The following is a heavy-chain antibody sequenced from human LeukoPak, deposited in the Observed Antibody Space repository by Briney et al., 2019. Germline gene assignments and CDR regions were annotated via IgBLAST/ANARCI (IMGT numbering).Heavy chain of an antibody. V-gene: IGHV3-33*01. Sequence: GGSLRLSCAASGFTFSSYDMHWVRQVPGKGLEWVAVMYYDGRNKYYADSVKGRFTISRDNSKNTLYLQINSLRAEGTAVFYCARKVLVPAATGADAFDVWGRGTMVIVSS. CDR1: GFTFSSYD. CDR2: MYYDGRNK. CDR3: ARKVLVPAATGADAFDV. D-gene: IGHD2-2*01. J-gene: IGHJ3*01.